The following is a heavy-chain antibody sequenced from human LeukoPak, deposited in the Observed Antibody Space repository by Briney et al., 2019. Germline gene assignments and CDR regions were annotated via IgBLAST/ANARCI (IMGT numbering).Heavy chain of an antibody. J-gene: IGHJ4*02. CDR3: AKEGPVVPAAILEYYFDY. V-gene: IGHV3-23*01. CDR2: ISGSGGST. CDR1: GFTFSSYA. D-gene: IGHD2-2*02. Sequence: GGSLRLSCAASGFTFSSYAMSWVRQAPGKGLEWVSAISGSGGSTYYADSVKGRFTISRDNSKNTLYLQMNSLRAEDTAVYYCAKEGPVVPAAILEYYFDYWGQGTLVTVSS.